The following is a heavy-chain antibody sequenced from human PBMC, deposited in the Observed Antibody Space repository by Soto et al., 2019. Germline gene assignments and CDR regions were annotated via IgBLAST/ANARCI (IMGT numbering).Heavy chain of an antibody. CDR3: AKDLRYCSSTSCYYYYYGMDV. J-gene: IGHJ6*02. D-gene: IGHD2-2*01. Sequence: GGSLRFSCAASGFTFSSYGMHWVRQAPGKGLEWVAVISYDGSNKYYADSVKGRFTISRDNSKNTLYLQMNSLRAEDTAVYYCAKDLRYCSSTSCYYYYYGMDVWGQGTTVTVSS. CDR2: ISYDGSNK. V-gene: IGHV3-30*18. CDR1: GFTFSSYG.